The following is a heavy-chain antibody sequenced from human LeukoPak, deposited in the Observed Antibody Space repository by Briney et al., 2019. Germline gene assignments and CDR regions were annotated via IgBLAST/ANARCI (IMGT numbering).Heavy chain of an antibody. D-gene: IGHD3-3*01. Sequence: PSETLSLTCTVPGGSISSYYWSWIRQPAGKGLEWIGRIYTSGSTNYNPSLKSRVTMSVDTSKNQFSLKLSSVTAADTAVYYCARDYDFWSGYYPNYYYGMDVWGQGTTVTVSS. CDR1: GGSISSYY. CDR3: ARDYDFWSGYYPNYYYGMDV. CDR2: IYTSGST. J-gene: IGHJ6*02. V-gene: IGHV4-4*07.